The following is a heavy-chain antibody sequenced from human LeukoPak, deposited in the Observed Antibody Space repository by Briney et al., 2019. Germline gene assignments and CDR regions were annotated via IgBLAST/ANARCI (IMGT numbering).Heavy chain of an antibody. D-gene: IGHD1-1*01. CDR1: GDSINAYY. V-gene: IGHV4-59*01. CDR2: IYYSGST. Sequence: SETLSLTCSVSGDSINAYYWSWIRQPPGKGLEWIGYIYYSGSTDYNPSLKSRVIISVDTSKNQFSLKLNSVTAADTAVYYCARGTYFDYWGQGTLVTVSS. J-gene: IGHJ4*02. CDR3: ARGTYFDY.